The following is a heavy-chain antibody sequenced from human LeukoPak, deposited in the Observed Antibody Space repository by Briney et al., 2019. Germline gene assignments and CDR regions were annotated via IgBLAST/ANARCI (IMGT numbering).Heavy chain of an antibody. V-gene: IGHV3-23*01. Sequence: GGSLRLSCAASGFTFSSYAMSWVRQAPGKGLEWVSAISGSGGSTYYADSVKGRFTISRDNSKNTLYLQMNSLRAEDTAVYCCAKRPRFMVRGVTGDYWGQGTLVTVSS. CDR1: GFTFSSYA. CDR2: ISGSGGST. CDR3: AKRPRFMVRGVTGDY. J-gene: IGHJ4*02. D-gene: IGHD3-10*01.